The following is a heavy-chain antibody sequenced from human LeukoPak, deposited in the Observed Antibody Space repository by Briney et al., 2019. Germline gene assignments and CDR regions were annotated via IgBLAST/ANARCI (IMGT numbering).Heavy chain of an antibody. CDR3: ARRGDYYGMDV. CDR2: IYYGGST. V-gene: IGHV4-59*08. J-gene: IGHJ6*02. Sequence: SETLSLTCTVSGGSISSYYWSWIRQPPGKGLEWIGYIYYGGSTNYNPSLKSRVTISVDTSKNQFSLKLSSVTAADTAVYYCARRGDYYGMDVWGQGTTVTVSS. CDR1: GGSISSYY.